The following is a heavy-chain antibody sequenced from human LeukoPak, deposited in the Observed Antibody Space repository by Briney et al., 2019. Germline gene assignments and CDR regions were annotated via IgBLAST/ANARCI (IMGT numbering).Heavy chain of an antibody. CDR3: ARSGRRITMVRGSKNGDAFDI. CDR1: GGSITSGYYY. CDR2: IYSSGST. V-gene: IGHV4-61*02. D-gene: IGHD3-10*01. Sequence: SETLSLTCTVSGGSITSGYYYWNWIRQPAGKGLEWIGRIYSSGSTNYNPSLKSRVTISVDTSKNQFSLKLSSVTAADTAVYYCARSGRRITMVRGSKNGDAFDIWGQGTVVTVSS. J-gene: IGHJ3*02.